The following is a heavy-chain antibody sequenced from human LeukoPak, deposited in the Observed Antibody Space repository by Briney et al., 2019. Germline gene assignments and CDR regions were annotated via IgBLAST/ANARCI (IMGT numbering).Heavy chain of an antibody. CDR1: GITFSNYH. D-gene: IGHD6-6*01. J-gene: IGHJ4*02. V-gene: IGHV3-23*01. CDR3: PKGMSSSSVFDY. CDR2: ITGSGGST. Sequence: GGSLRLSCAASGITFSNYHMSWVRQAPGEGLEWVSAITGSGGSTYYADSVKGRFTISRDNSKNTLYLQMNSLRAEDTAVYYCPKGMSSSSVFDYWGQGTLVTVSS.